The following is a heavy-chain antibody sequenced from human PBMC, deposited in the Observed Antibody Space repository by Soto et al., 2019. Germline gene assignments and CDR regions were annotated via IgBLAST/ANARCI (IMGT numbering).Heavy chain of an antibody. CDR1: GVTFSSYA. CDR3: ATLYDFWSGYYDYYYGMDV. Sequence: PGGSLRVFCAASGVTFSSYAMNWVRQAAGKGLEWGSAISGSGGSTYYADSVKDRFTIPRDTPKSSLYLHMNSLRPEDTAVYYCATLYDFWSGYYDYYYGMDVWGQGPTVTVS. V-gene: IGHV3-23*01. CDR2: ISGSGGST. J-gene: IGHJ6*02. D-gene: IGHD3-3*01.